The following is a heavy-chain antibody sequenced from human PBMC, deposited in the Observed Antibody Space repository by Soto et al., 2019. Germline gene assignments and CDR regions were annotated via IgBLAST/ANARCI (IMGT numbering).Heavy chain of an antibody. CDR3: KADDGLCGEIFVFDY. D-gene: IGHD2-2*01. CDR2: ISWNSGSI. CDR1: GFTFDDYA. V-gene: IGHV3-9*01. Sequence: PVGSLRLSCAASGFTFDDYAMHWVRQAPGKGLGWVSGISWNSGSIGYADSVKGRFPISRDNAKNSLYLQMNSLRAEDTAFFYCKADDGLCGEIFVFDYGGQGTLVSGSS. J-gene: IGHJ4*02.